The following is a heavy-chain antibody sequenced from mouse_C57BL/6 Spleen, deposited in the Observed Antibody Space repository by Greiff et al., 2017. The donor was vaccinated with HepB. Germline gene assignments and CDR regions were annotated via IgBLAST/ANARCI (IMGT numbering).Heavy chain of an antibody. CDR1: GFTFSDYG. Sequence: EVKLQESGGGLVKPGGSLKLSCAASGFTFSDYGMHWVRQAPEKGLEWVAYISSGSSTIYYADTVKGRFTISRDNAKNTLFLQMTSLRSEDTAMYYCARQGYGSSYSFDYWGQGTTLTVSS. D-gene: IGHD1-1*01. J-gene: IGHJ2*01. CDR2: ISSGSSTI. CDR3: ARQGYGSSYSFDY. V-gene: IGHV5-17*01.